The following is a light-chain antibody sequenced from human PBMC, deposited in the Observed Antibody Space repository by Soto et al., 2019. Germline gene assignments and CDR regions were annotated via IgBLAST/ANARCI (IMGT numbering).Light chain of an antibody. CDR2: GAS. CDR1: QSVSSSY. V-gene: IGKV3-20*01. J-gene: IGKJ1*01. Sequence: EIVLPQSPGTLSLSPGERATLSCRASQSVSSSYLAWYQQKPGQAPRLLIYGASSRATGIPDRFSGSGSGTDFTLTISRLEPEDFAVYYCQQYGSSPSWTFGQGTKVGIK. CDR3: QQYGSSPSWT.